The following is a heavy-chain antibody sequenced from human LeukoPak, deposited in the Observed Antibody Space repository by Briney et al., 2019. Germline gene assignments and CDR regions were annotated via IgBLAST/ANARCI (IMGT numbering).Heavy chain of an antibody. J-gene: IGHJ4*02. Sequence: GSLRLSCAASGFTFSSYWMSWVRQAPGKGLEWVANIKQDGSEKYYVDSVKGRFTISRDNAKNSLYLQMNSLRAEDTAVYYCARDSYSSSWYYYFDYWGQGTLVTVSS. D-gene: IGHD6-13*01. V-gene: IGHV3-7*01. CDR2: IKQDGSEK. CDR3: ARDSYSSSWYYYFDY. CDR1: GFTFSSYW.